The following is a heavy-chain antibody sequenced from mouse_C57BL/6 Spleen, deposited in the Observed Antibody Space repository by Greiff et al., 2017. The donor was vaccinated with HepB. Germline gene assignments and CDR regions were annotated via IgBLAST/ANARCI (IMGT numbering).Heavy chain of an antibody. D-gene: IGHD1-1*01. V-gene: IGHV1-42*01. CDR2: INPSTGGT. CDR3: ARSYYGSSVAY. Sequence: EVQLQQSGPELVKPGASVKISCKASGYSFTGYYMNWVKQSPEKSLEWIGEINPSTGGTTYNQKFKAKATLTVDKSSSTAYMQLKSLTSEDSAVYYCARSYYGSSVAYWGQGTTLTVSS. J-gene: IGHJ2*01. CDR1: GYSFTGYY.